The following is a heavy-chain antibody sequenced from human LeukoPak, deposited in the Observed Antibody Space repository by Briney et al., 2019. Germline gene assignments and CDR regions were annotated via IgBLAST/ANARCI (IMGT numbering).Heavy chain of an antibody. D-gene: IGHD3-16*01. CDR3: ARGGEVMWWFDP. V-gene: IGHV4-59*01. J-gene: IGHJ5*02. CDR2: IYYSGST. Sequence: SETLSLTCTLSGGSISTYYWSWIRQPPGKGLEWIGYIYYSGSTNHNPSLKSRVTISVDTSKTQFSLKLSSVTAADTAVYYCARGGEVMWWFDPWGQGALVTVSS. CDR1: GGSISTYY.